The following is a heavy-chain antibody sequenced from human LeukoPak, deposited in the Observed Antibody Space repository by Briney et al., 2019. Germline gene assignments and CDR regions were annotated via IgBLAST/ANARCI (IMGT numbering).Heavy chain of an antibody. D-gene: IGHD6-13*01. CDR2: IYPGDSDT. V-gene: IGHV5-51*01. J-gene: IGHJ3*02. CDR3: ARVRGIAAAGTYHDAFDI. Sequence: GESLKISCKGSGYSFTSYWIGWVRQMPGKGLEWMGIIYPGDSDTRYSPSFQGQVTISADKSISTAYLQWSSLKASDTAMYYCARVRGIAAAGTYHDAFDIWGQGTMVTVSS. CDR1: GYSFTSYW.